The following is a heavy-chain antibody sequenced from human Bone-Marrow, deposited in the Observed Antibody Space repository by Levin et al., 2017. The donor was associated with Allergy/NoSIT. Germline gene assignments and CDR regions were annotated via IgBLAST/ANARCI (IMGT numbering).Heavy chain of an antibody. V-gene: IGHV1-18*01. D-gene: IGHD6-13*01. J-gene: IGHJ6*02. Sequence: GESLKISCKASGYTFTSFGISWVRQAPGQGLEWMGWISCYDGKTNSAQKFQGRVTMTTDTSTSTAYMELRSLRSDDTAIYFCASQFYSIAAAPYYYGMEVWGQGTTVTV. CDR1: GYTFTSFG. CDR2: ISCYDGKT. CDR3: ASQFYSIAAAPYYYGMEV.